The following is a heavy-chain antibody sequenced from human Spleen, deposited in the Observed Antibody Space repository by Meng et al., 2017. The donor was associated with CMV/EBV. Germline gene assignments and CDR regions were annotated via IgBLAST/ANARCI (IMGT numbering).Heavy chain of an antibody. CDR3: AREVREGSYSNYGYYYYGMDV. J-gene: IGHJ6*02. CDR1: GYY. CDR2: INHSGST. Sequence: GYYWSWIRQPPGKGLEWIGEINHSGSTNYNPSLKSRVTISVDTSKNQFSLKLSSVTAADTAVYYCAREVREGSYSNYGYYYYGMDVWGQGTTVTVSS. V-gene: IGHV4-34*01. D-gene: IGHD4-11*01.